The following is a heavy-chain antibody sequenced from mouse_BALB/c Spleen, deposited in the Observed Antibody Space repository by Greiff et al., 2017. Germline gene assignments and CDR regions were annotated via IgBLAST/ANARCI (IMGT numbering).Heavy chain of an antibody. CDR2: ISNGGGST. CDR3: ARQGGYDGFDY. Sequence: EVQRVESGGGLVQPGGSLKLSCAASGFTFSSYTMPWVRQTPEKRLEWVAYISNGGGSTYYPDTVKGRFTISRDNAKNTLYLQMSSVKSEDTAMYYCARQGGYDGFDYWGQGTTLTVSA. D-gene: IGHD2-2*01. J-gene: IGHJ2*01. CDR1: GFTFSSYT. V-gene: IGHV5-12-2*01.